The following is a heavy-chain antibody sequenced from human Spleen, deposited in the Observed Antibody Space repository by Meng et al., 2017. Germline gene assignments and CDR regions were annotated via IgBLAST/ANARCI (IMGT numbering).Heavy chain of an antibody. V-gene: IGHV3-74*01. CDR2: INSDASRT. D-gene: IGHD6-6*01. J-gene: IGHJ4*02. CDR1: GVTFSSYW. CDR3: ARAPEYTGPIDH. Sequence: EVQLVESGGGLVQPGGSLRLSCSDSGVTFSSYWMHWVRQAPGRGLVWVSRINSDASRTKYADSVKGRFTISRDNAKNTLFLHMASLRAEDTAVYYCARAPEYTGPIDHWGQGTLVTVSS.